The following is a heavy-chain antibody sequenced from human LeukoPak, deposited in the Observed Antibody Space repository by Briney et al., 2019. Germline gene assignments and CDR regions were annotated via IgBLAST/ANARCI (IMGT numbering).Heavy chain of an antibody. CDR2: SGSA. CDR3: ARTRRHYYGSGKNLTPWPAGLDV. Sequence: SETLSLTCTVSGGDTVSGGSFSNYYWTWIRQPPGKGLEWIGYSGSANYTPSLKSRVTISIDTSKRHFSLTLSSVTAADTAVYYCARTRRHYYGSGKNLTPWPAGLDVWGQGTTVTVS. D-gene: IGHD3-10*01. J-gene: IGHJ6*02. CDR1: GGDTVSGGSFSNYY. V-gene: IGHV4-59*01.